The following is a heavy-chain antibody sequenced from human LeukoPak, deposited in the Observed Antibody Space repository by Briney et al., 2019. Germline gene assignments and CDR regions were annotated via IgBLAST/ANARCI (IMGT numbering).Heavy chain of an antibody. Sequence: GGTLRLSCAASGFTFSSYGMSWVRQAPGKGLEWVSAISGSGGSTYYADSVKGRFTISRDNSKNTLYLQMNSLRAEDTAVYYCAKDRTVLRYFDWLFEASDYWGQGTLVSVSS. CDR2: ISGSGGST. CDR1: GFTFSSYG. CDR3: AKDRTVLRYFDWLFEASDY. J-gene: IGHJ4*02. D-gene: IGHD3-9*01. V-gene: IGHV3-23*01.